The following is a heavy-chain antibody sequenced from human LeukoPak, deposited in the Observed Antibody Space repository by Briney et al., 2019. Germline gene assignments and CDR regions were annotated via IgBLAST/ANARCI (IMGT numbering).Heavy chain of an antibody. CDR3: ARDQVDYPGGWFDP. J-gene: IGHJ5*02. Sequence: GGSLRLSCAASGFTFSDYYMSWIRQAPGKGLEWVSYISSSGSTIYYADSVKGRFTISRDNAKNLLYLQMNSLRAEDTAVYYCARDQVDYPGGWFDPWGQGTLVTVSS. CDR1: GFTFSDYY. CDR2: ISSSGSTI. D-gene: IGHD3/OR15-3a*01. V-gene: IGHV3-11*01.